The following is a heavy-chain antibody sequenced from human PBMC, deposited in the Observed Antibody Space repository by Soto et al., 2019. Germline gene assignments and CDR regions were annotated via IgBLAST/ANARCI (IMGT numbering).Heavy chain of an antibody. D-gene: IGHD1-26*01. CDR3: AKGESQELDCRSPPCPSDY. V-gene: IGHV3-23*01. CDR2: ISGSGGST. J-gene: IGHJ4*02. CDR1: GFTFSSYA. Sequence: GGSLRLSCAASGFTFSSYAMSWVRQAPGKGLEWVSAISGSGGSTYYADSVKGRFTISRDNSKNTLYLQMNSLRAEDTAVYYCAKGESQELDCRSPPCPSDYSGPAPLVTVSS.